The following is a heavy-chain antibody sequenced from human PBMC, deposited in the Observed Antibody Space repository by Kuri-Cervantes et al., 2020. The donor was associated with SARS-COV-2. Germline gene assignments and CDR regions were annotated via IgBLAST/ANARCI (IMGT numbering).Heavy chain of an antibody. J-gene: IGHJ4*02. Sequence: GGSLRLSCVASQFNFDNNAMTWVRQAPGKGLEWVSSTSRSGGTSYYADSVKGRFTISRDNSKNTLYLQMNSLRAEDTAVYYCARTNSGSFYFDYWGQGTLVTVSS. CDR2: TSRSGGTS. CDR1: QFNFDNNA. CDR3: ARTNSGSFYFDY. V-gene: IGHV3-23*01. D-gene: IGHD1-26*01.